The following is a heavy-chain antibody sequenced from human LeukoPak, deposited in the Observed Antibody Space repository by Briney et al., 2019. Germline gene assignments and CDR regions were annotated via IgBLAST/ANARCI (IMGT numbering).Heavy chain of an antibody. Sequence: PSETLSLTCTVSGGSISNYYWSWIRQSPGKGLEWIAYIFYNGNTNYNPSLKSRVTISVDTSKNQFSLKLSSVTAADTAVYYCARSGRIGASDSWGQGSLVTVPS. D-gene: IGHD1-14*01. CDR2: IFYNGNT. V-gene: IGHV4-59*01. J-gene: IGHJ4*02. CDR3: ARSGRIGASDS. CDR1: GGSISNYY.